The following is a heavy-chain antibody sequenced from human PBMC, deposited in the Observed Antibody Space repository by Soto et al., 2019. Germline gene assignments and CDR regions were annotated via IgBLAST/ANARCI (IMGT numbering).Heavy chain of an antibody. V-gene: IGHV4-30-4*01. D-gene: IGHD5-12*01. CDR2: IYISGTT. J-gene: IGHJ4*02. Sequence: QVQLQESGPGLVKPSQTLSLTCNVSGVSIGSGDYYWSWIRQPPGKGLEWIGYIYISGTTYYNPSLKSRLTISLDTSRHVFSLKLPSVTAADTAVYYCARVPPPYSFSYDDWGQGTLVTVSS. CDR1: GVSIGSGDYY. CDR3: ARVPPPYSFSYDD.